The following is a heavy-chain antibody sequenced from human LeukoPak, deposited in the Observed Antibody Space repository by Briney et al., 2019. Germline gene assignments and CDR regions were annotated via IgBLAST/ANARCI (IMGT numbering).Heavy chain of an antibody. CDR3: ARDHRITGSRSTGNYRESWFDP. CDR2: IIPIFGTA. Sequence: SVKVSCKASGGTFSSYAISWVRQAPGQGLEWMGGIIPIFGTANYAQKFQGRVTITADESTSTAYMELSSLRSEDTAVYYCARDHRITGSRSTGNYRESWFDPWGQGTLVTVSS. CDR1: GGTFSSYA. V-gene: IGHV1-69*13. J-gene: IGHJ5*02. D-gene: IGHD1-20*01.